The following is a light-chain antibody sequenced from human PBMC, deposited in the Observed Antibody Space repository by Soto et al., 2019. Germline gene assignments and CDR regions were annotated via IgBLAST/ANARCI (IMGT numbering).Light chain of an antibody. V-gene: IGKV3-20*01. Sequence: EIVLTQSPGTLSLSPGERGTLSCRASQTVSSSFLAWYQQKPGQAPRLLIYATSSRATGIPDRFSGSGSGREFTLTIISVEAAEFVLYYYQQYGNTPLFTFGGGTRVEIK. CDR2: ATS. J-gene: IGKJ4*01. CDR1: QTVSSSF. CDR3: QQYGNTPLFT.